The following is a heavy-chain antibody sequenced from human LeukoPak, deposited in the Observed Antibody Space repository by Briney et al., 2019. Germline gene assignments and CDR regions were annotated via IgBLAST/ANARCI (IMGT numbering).Heavy chain of an antibody. Sequence: ASVKVSCKASGYTFTGYYMHWVRQAPGQGLEWMGWINPKRGGTDYAEKFQGRVTMTRDTSISTAYMELSRLRSDDTAVFYCARSAVAGEIYWYFDLWGRGTPVTVSS. CDR3: ARSAVAGEIYWYFDL. D-gene: IGHD6-19*01. CDR2: INPKRGGT. CDR1: GYTFTGYY. J-gene: IGHJ2*01. V-gene: IGHV1-2*02.